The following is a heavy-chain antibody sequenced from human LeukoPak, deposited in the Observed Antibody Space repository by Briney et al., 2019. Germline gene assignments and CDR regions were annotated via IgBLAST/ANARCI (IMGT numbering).Heavy chain of an antibody. J-gene: IGHJ4*02. CDR3: ARDMENYYDSSAIDY. CDR2: ISSSSSYI. CDR1: GFTFSSYS. V-gene: IGHV3-21*01. D-gene: IGHD3-22*01. Sequence: PGGSLRLSCAASGFTFSSYSMNWVRQAPGKGLEGVSSISSSSSYIYYADSVKGRFTISRDNAKNSLYLQMNSLRAEDTAVYYCARDMENYYDSSAIDYWGQGTLVTVSS.